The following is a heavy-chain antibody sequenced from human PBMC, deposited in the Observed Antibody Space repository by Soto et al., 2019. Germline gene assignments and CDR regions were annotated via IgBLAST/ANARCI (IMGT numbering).Heavy chain of an antibody. V-gene: IGHV4-59*12. Sequence: PSETLSLTCTVSGGSISSYYWSWIRQPPGKGLEWIGYIYYSGSTNYNPSLKSRVTISVDTSKNQFSLKLSSVTPEDTAVYYCARDSSVGSVLGSPNRGCAFDIWGQGTMVTVSS. D-gene: IGHD3-10*01. CDR1: GGSISSYY. CDR3: ARDSSVGSVLGSPNRGCAFDI. CDR2: IYYSGST. J-gene: IGHJ3*02.